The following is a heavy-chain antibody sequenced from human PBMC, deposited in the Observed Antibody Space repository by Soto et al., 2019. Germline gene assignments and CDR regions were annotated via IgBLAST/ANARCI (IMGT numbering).Heavy chain of an antibody. J-gene: IGHJ6*03. CDR2: IYYSGST. CDR1: GGSISSYY. V-gene: IGHV4-59*01. Sequence: SETLSLTCTVSGGSISSYYWSWIRQPPGKGLEWIGYIYYSGSTNYNPSLKSRVTISVDTSKNQFSLKLSSVTAADTAVYYCARGLDSSSLGYYYYYYMDVWGKGTTVTVSS. D-gene: IGHD6-13*01. CDR3: ARGLDSSSLGYYYYYYMDV.